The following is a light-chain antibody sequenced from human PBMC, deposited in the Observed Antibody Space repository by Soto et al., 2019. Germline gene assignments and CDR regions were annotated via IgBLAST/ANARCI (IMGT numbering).Light chain of an antibody. CDR1: QSIITY. J-gene: IGKJ2*01. V-gene: IGKV1-39*01. Sequence: DIHLTQSPSSLSASVGDRVTITCRASQSIITYLNWYQLKAGKAPKLLIYGASTLRSGVPSRFSGTSSGTDFTLTITSLQPEDFATYSCQQRYSTPYTFGQGTKLEIK. CDR3: QQRYSTPYT. CDR2: GAS.